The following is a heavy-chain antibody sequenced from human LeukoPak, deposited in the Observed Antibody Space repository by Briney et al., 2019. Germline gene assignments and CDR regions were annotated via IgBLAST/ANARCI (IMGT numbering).Heavy chain of an antibody. CDR2: MNPNSGDT. D-gene: IGHD2-2*01. CDR3: ARDLLGCSSTSCSPQKYYYYYYMDV. Sequence: DSVKVSCKASGYTFTSYDINWVRQATGQGLEWMVWMNPNSGDTNYAQKFQGRVTMTRDTSISTAYMELSRLRSDDTAVYYCARDLLGCSSTSCSPQKYYYYYYMDVWGKGTTVTVSS. CDR1: GYTFTSYD. V-gene: IGHV1-2*02. J-gene: IGHJ6*03.